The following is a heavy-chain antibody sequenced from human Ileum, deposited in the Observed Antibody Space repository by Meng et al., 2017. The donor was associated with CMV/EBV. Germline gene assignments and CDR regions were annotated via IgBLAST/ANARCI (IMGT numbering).Heavy chain of an antibody. J-gene: IGHJ4*02. CDR3: AKDLQYYYDSGDYAGAGFDY. CDR2: ISYDGSNK. CDR1: GFTFSSYA. D-gene: IGHD3-22*01. Sequence: GESLKISCAASGFTFSSYAMHWVRQAPGKGLEWVAVISYDGSNKYYADSVKGRFTISRDNSKNTLYLQMNSLRAEDTAVYYCAKDLQYYYDSGDYAGAGFDYWGQGTLVTVSS. V-gene: IGHV3-30*04.